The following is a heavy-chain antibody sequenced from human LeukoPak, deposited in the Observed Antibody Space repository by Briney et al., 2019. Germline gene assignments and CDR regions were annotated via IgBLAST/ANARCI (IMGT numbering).Heavy chain of an antibody. Sequence: ASVKVSCKASGYTFSSYYMHWVRQAPGQGLEWMGIINPSGGSTSYAQKFQGRVTMTRDTSTSTVYMELSSLRSEDTAVYYCARSRRIAVAGTGPAFDYWGQGTLVTVYS. CDR1: GYTFSSYY. D-gene: IGHD6-19*01. CDR3: ARSRRIAVAGTGPAFDY. CDR2: INPSGGST. J-gene: IGHJ4*02. V-gene: IGHV1-46*01.